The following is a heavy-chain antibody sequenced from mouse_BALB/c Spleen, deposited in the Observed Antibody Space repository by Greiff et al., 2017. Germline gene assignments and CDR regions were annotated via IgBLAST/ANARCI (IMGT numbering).Heavy chain of an antibody. Sequence: EVKLVESGGGLVQPGGSLKLSCAASGFTFSSYGMSWVRQTPDKRLELVATINSNGGSTYYPDSVKGRFTISRDNAKNTLYLQMSSLKSEDTAMYYWAREEGMPHWYFDVWGAGTTVTVSS. V-gene: IGHV5-6-3*01. CDR1: GFTFSSYG. CDR2: INSNGGST. D-gene: IGHD6-1*01. CDR3: AREEGMPHWYFDV. J-gene: IGHJ1*01.